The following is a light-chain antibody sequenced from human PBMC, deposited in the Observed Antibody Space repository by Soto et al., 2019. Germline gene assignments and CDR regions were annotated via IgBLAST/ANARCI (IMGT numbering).Light chain of an antibody. CDR1: SSVVGSYSL. CDR3: YTYAGGSTYL. J-gene: IGLJ1*01. V-gene: IGLV2-23*01. Sequence: QSALTQPASVSGSPGQSITTSCTGTSSVVGSYSLLSWYQHHPGKAPKLIIYEDIKGPSGVSNRFSSSKSGNTASLRISGLQAEDEADYYCYTYAGGSTYLFGTGTKVTVL. CDR2: EDI.